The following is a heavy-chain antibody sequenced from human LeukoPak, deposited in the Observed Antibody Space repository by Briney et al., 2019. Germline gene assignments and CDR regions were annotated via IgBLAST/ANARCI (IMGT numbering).Heavy chain of an antibody. D-gene: IGHD2-15*01. J-gene: IGHJ4*02. CDR2: IYPGDSDT. CDR1: GYSFTSYW. Sequence: GESLKIPCKGSGYSFTSYWIGWVRQMPGKGLEWMGIIYPGDSDTRYSPSFQGQVTISADKSISTAYLQWSSLEASDTAMYYCARGPAYCGGGTCYSYYFDYWGQGTLVTVSS. V-gene: IGHV5-51*01. CDR3: ARGPAYCGGGTCYSYYFDY.